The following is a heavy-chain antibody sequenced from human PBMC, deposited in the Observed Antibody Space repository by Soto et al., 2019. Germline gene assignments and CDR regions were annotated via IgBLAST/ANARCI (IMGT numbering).Heavy chain of an antibody. V-gene: IGHV3-11*06. Sequence: GGSLRLSCAASGFTFSDYYMSWIRQAPGKGLEWVSYISSSSRYTNYADSVKGRFTISRDNAKNSLYLQMNSLRAEDTAVYYCARAYSSSWMNAFDIWGQGTMVTVSS. CDR3: ARAYSSSWMNAFDI. D-gene: IGHD6-13*01. J-gene: IGHJ3*02. CDR1: GFTFSDYY. CDR2: ISSSSRYT.